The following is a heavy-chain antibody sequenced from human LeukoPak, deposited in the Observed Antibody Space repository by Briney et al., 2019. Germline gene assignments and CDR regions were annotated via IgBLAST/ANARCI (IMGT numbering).Heavy chain of an antibody. D-gene: IGHD1-1*01. J-gene: IGHJ6*02. Sequence: GGSLRLSCAASGFTFSDFYMSWIRQAPGKGLEWVSYISSSGINTYYSDSVKGRFTVSRDNANHSLYLQMDSLRVEDTALYFCARAMGATGSPYYYGMDVWGQGTTVAVSS. CDR1: GFTFSDFY. V-gene: IGHV3-11*01. CDR3: ARAMGATGSPYYYGMDV. CDR2: ISSSGINT.